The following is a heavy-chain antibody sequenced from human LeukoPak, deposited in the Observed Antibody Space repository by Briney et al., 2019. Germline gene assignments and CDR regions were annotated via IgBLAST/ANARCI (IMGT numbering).Heavy chain of an antibody. CDR2: INHSGST. CDR3: ARGLHY. CDR1: GGSFSGYY. V-gene: IGHV4-34*01. J-gene: IGHJ4*02. Sequence: SETLSLTCAVYGGSFSGYYWSWIRQPPGKGLEWIGEINHSGSTNYNPSLKSRATISVDTSKNQFSLKLSSVTAADTAVYYCARGLHYWGQGTLVTVSS.